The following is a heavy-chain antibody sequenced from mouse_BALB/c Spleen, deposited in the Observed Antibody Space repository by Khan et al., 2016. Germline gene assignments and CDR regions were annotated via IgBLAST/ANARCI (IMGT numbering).Heavy chain of an antibody. V-gene: IGHV3-1*02. J-gene: IGHJ2*01. CDR3: ATRTWVYWYYFDY. Sequence: EVQLQESGPDLVKPSQSLSLTCTVTGYSIPSHYSWHWIRHFPGNKLEWMGYIHYSGSTNYNPSLKSRISITRDTSKNQFFLQLNSGSTEDTATVYGATRTWVYWYYFDYWGQGTTLTVAS. CDR1: GYSIPSHYS. D-gene: IGHD2-1*01. CDR2: IHYSGST.